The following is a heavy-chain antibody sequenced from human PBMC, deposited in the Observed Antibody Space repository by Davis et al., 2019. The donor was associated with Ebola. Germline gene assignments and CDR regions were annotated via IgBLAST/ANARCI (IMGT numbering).Heavy chain of an antibody. Sequence: SVEVSCKASGYSFNSYYIHWVRQAPGQGVEWMGWMNPNRGNTGYAQKFQGRVTMTRNTSISTAYMEVSSLRSEDTAVYYCARAPTWSQINYYCFDYWGQGTLVAVSS. V-gene: IGHV1-8*02. J-gene: IGHJ4*02. CDR3: ARAPTWSQINYYCFDY. CDR2: MNPNRGNT. D-gene: IGHD3-10*01. CDR1: GYSFNSYY.